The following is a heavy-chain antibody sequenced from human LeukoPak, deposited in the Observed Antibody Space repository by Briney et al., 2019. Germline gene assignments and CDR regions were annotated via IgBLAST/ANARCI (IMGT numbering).Heavy chain of an antibody. CDR1: GFTVSSNY. CDR2: IYSGGST. CDR3: AREGVTVTTLQAFDI. D-gene: IGHD4-17*01. V-gene: IGHV3-66*01. Sequence: GGSLRLSCAASGFTVSSNYMSWVRQAPGKGLEWVSVIYSGGSTYYADSVKGRFTISRDNSKNTLYLQMNSLRAEDTAVYYCAREGVTVTTLQAFDIWGQGTMVTVSS. J-gene: IGHJ3*02.